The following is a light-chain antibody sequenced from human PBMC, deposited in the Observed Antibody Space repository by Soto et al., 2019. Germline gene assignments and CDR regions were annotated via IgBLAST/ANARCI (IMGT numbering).Light chain of an antibody. Sequence: EIVLTQSPGTLSLSPGERATLSCRARQSVSSSYLAWYQQKPGQAPRLLIYGASSRATGIPDRFSGSGSGTDFTLTISRLEPEDCAVYYCQQYGSSPMYTFGQGTKLEIK. CDR2: GAS. CDR1: QSVSSSY. J-gene: IGKJ2*01. CDR3: QQYGSSPMYT. V-gene: IGKV3-20*01.